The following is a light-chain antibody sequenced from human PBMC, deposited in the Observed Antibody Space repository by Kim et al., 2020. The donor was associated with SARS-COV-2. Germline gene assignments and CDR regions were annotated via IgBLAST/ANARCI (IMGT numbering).Light chain of an antibody. CDR2: WAS. CDR1: QSVLYSSNNKNY. J-gene: IGKJ4*01. V-gene: IGKV4-1*01. Sequence: ATINCKSSQSVLYSSNNKNYLAWYQQKPGQPPKLLIYWASTRESGVPDRFSGSGSGADFTLTISSLQAEDVAVYYCQQYYSTPLTFGGGTKVDIK. CDR3: QQYYSTPLT.